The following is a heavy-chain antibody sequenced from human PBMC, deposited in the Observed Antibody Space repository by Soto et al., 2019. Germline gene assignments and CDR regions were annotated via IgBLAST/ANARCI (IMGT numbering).Heavy chain of an antibody. V-gene: IGHV4-39*01. CDR2: INYSGST. J-gene: IGHJ5*02. Sequence: SETLSLTCTVSGGSISSSSYFWGWIRQPPGRGLEWIGSINYSGSTYYNPSLKSRVTLSVDTSKNQFSLNVSSVTASDTALYYCSRRAPEAFDPWGQGTLVTVSS. CDR3: SRRAPEAFDP. CDR1: GGSISSSSYF.